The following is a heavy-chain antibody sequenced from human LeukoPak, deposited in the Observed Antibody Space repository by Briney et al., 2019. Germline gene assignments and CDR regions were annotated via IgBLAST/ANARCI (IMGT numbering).Heavy chain of an antibody. Sequence: SETLSLTCTVSGGSISSGGYYWSWIRQPPGKGLEWIGYIYYSGSTNYNPSLKSRVTISVDTSKNQFSLKLSSVTAADTAVYYCAGYDYGGNNWFDPWGQGTLVTVSS. V-gene: IGHV4-61*08. CDR2: IYYSGST. J-gene: IGHJ5*02. D-gene: IGHD4-23*01. CDR1: GGSISSGGYY. CDR3: AGYDYGGNNWFDP.